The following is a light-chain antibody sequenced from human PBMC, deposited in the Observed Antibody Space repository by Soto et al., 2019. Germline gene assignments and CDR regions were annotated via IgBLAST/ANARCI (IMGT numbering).Light chain of an antibody. V-gene: IGLV2-14*01. CDR1: SSDVGGYNS. J-gene: IGLJ1*01. Sequence: QSALTQPASVSGSPGQSIAISCTGTSSDVGGYNSVSWYQQYPGKAPKLMIHDVSNRPSGVSDRFSGSKSGNTASLTISGLQAEDEADYYCSSWTSSSSGVFGSGTKLTVL. CDR3: SSWTSSSSGV. CDR2: DVS.